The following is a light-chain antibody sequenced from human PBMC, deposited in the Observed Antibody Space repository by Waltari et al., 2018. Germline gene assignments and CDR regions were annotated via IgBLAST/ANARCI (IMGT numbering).Light chain of an antibody. CDR3: QHRGT. Sequence: EIVLTQSPATLSLSPGERATLSCRASQSVSSYLAWYQQKPGQAPRRLIYDASNRATGIPARFSGSGSGTDFTLTISSLEPEDFAVYYCQHRGTFGQGTKVEIK. V-gene: IGKV3-11*01. CDR1: QSVSSY. CDR2: DAS. J-gene: IGKJ1*01.